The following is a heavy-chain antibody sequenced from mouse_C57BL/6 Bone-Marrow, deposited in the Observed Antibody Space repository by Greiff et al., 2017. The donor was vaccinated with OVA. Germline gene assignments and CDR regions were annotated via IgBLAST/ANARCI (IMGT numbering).Heavy chain of an antibody. D-gene: IGHD1-1*01. V-gene: IGHV1-82*01. CDR3: ERDGGYYDGSSYGRFDY. CDR2: IYPGDGDT. J-gene: IGHJ2*01. Sequence: QVQLQQSGPELVKPGASVKISCKASGYAFSSSWMNWVKQRPGKGLEWIGRIYPGDGDTNYTGKFKGKATLTADKSSSPAYMQLSSLTSENTAVYFGERDGGYYDGSSYGRFDYWGQGTTLTVSS. CDR1: GYAFSSSW.